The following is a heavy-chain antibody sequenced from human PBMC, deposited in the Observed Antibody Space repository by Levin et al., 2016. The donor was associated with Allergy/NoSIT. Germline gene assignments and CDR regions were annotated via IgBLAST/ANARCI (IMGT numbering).Heavy chain of an antibody. V-gene: IGHV3-21*05. CDR1: GFTFSSYS. CDR2: ISSSSSYT. Sequence: GGSLRLSCAASGFTFSSYSMSWIRQAPGKGLEWVSYISSSSSYTNYADSVKGRFTISRDNAKNSLYLQMNSLRAEDTAVYYCARHRAGPVATILFDYWGQGTLVTVSS. J-gene: IGHJ4*02. D-gene: IGHD5-12*01. CDR3: ARHRAGPVATILFDY.